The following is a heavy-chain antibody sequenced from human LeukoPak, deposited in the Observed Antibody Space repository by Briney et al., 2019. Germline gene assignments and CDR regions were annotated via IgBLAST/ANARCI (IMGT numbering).Heavy chain of an antibody. Sequence: PGGSLRLSCAASGFTFDDYGMSWVRQAPGKGLEWVSGINWNGGSTGYADSVKGRFTISRDNAKNSLYLQMDSLRAEDTALYHCARVSSSSWYYYYYMDVWGKGTTVTISS. CDR3: ARVSSSSWYYYYYMDV. CDR1: GFTFDDYG. CDR2: INWNGGST. J-gene: IGHJ6*03. D-gene: IGHD6-13*01. V-gene: IGHV3-20*01.